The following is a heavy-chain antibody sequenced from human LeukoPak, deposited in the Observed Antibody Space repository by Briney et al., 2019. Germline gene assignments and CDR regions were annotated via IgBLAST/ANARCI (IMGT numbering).Heavy chain of an antibody. V-gene: IGHV3-30*09. D-gene: IGHD5-12*01. Sequence: PGGSPRLSCAASGFTLSSNTMHWVRQAPGKGLEWVAVISYDGSKKYYADSVKGRFAISRDNSKNTLYLQMNSLRGEDTAVYYCARDLGRGYSGYEGFFDSWGQGTLVSVSS. CDR1: GFTLSSNT. CDR3: ARDLGRGYSGYEGFFDS. CDR2: ISYDGSKK. J-gene: IGHJ5*01.